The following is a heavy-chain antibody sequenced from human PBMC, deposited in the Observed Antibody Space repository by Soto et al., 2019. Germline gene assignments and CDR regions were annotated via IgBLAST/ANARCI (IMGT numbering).Heavy chain of an antibody. J-gene: IGHJ6*02. CDR2: LSGSAINT. CDR3: TTQFFLSTRKPPEDV. CDR1: GFTFANFA. Sequence: EVRLLESGGGLVQPGGSLRLSCEGSGFTFANFAMTWVRQGPGKGLEWVSALSGSAINTYYADSVKGRFTISRDNSKNTVFLPMNSLRVDDTAVYYCTTQFFLSTRKPPEDVWGQGTPVTVSS. D-gene: IGHD2-2*01. V-gene: IGHV3-23*01.